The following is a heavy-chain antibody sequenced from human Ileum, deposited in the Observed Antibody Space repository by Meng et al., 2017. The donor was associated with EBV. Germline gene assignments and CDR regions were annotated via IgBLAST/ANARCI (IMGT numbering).Heavy chain of an antibody. CDR2: ISHSGST. V-gene: IGHV4-59*02. Sequence: LRKSGHGLGTTSRDWSRPCIYAGGSDSISDWNWVRQAPGKGLEWIGRISHSGSTNYNPSLQSRVTISVDTSKNQVSLKLSSVTPADTAVYYCAMRKVEMRAITPDNWLDPWGQGTLVTVSS. D-gene: IGHD2-21*01. CDR1: GGSDSISD. J-gene: IGHJ5*02. CDR3: AMRKVEMRAITPDNWLDP.